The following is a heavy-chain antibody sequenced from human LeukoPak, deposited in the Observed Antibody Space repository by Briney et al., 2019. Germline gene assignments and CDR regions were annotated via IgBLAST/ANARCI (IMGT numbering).Heavy chain of an antibody. D-gene: IGHD7-27*01. CDR3: ARAGYLGNIYYYFDY. CDR2: INPNSGGT. V-gene: IGHV1-2*02. CDR1: GYTFTSYG. J-gene: IGHJ4*02. Sequence: ASVKVSCKASGYTFTSYGISWVRQAPGQGLEWMGWINPNSGGTNYAQKFQGRVTMTRDTSISTAYMELSRLRSDDTAVYYCARAGYLGNIYYYFDYWGQGTLVTVSS.